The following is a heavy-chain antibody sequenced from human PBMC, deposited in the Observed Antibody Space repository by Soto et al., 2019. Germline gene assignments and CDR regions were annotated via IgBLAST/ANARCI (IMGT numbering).Heavy chain of an antibody. CDR1: GFSFSDYG. Sequence: QVQLVESGGGMVLPGMSLRLSCVTSGFSFSDYGMHWVRQAPGKGLERVATITHYETKKYFEDSVRGRFTISRDNSKNTVFLKLDSLRVGDTAVYYCAKDWVGGSNRDPLDKWGHGTLVVVSP. CDR3: AKDWVGGSNRDPLDK. J-gene: IGHJ4*01. V-gene: IGHV3-30*18. D-gene: IGHD3-10*01. CDR2: ITHYETKK.